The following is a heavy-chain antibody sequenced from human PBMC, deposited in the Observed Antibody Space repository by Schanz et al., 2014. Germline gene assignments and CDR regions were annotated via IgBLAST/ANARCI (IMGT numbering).Heavy chain of an antibody. J-gene: IGHJ4*02. Sequence: QVQLVQSEAAVKKPGASVKVSCKASGYFFSSYGISWVRQAPGQGLEWLGIINPSGVSTSSAQEFQGRVTMTRDTSTSALQMELSSLRSEDTAVYYCARGGAYRSPSPVFYFDYWGQGTLVTVSS. V-gene: IGHV1-46*01. CDR2: INPSGVST. CDR1: GYFFSSYG. D-gene: IGHD6-6*01. CDR3: ARGGAYRSPSPVFYFDY.